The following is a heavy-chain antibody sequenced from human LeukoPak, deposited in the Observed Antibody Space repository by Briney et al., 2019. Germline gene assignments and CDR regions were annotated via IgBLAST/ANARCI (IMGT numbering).Heavy chain of an antibody. V-gene: IGHV3-7*05. CDR2: MKPDGSEK. CDR1: GFTFSENP. J-gene: IGHJ4*02. D-gene: IGHD3-10*01. Sequence: GGSLRLSCSASGFTFSENPMHWVRQAPGKGPEWVANMKPDGSEKHYVDSVKGRFTISRDNAKNSLYLQMNSLRADDTAVYFCARDGVWFGEFFDSWGQGTLVTVSS. CDR3: ARDGVWFGEFFDS.